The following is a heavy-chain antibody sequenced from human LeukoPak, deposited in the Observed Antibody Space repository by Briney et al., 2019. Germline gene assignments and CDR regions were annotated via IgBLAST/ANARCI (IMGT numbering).Heavy chain of an antibody. V-gene: IGHV3-30*03. CDR1: GFTFSSYG. Sequence: GRSLRLSCAASGFTFSSYGMHWVRQAPGKGLEWVAAISYDGSNKYYADSVKGRFTISRDNSKNTLYLQMNSLRAEDTAVYYCARIIINSGYSYGIDFWGQGTLVTVSS. J-gene: IGHJ4*02. D-gene: IGHD5-18*01. CDR2: ISYDGSNK. CDR3: ARIIINSGYSYGIDF.